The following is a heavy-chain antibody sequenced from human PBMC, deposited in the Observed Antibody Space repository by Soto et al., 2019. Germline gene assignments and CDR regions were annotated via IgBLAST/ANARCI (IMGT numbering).Heavy chain of an antibody. V-gene: IGHV4-39*01. CDR2: IYYTGLS. CDR3: ASKYSRSWYVGPLNY. Sequence: SETLSLTCTVSGGSVTSDEDYWGWILQSPGKGPEWIWSIYYTGLSHYNPSLKSRVTISVDASTNQFSLKLSSVTATDTAVYYCASKYSRSWYVGPLNYWGQGILVTVSS. D-gene: IGHD6-13*01. J-gene: IGHJ4*02. CDR1: GGSVTSDEDY.